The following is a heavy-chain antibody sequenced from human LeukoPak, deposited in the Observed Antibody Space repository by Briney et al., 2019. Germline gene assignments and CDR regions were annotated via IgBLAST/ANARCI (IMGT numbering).Heavy chain of an antibody. CDR3: ARDGFGGSFGPLRPDY. Sequence: ASVKVSCKASGWTFTSYGISWVRQAPGKGLEWMGWISAYNGNTNYAQKLEGRVTMTRDISTSTAYMELRSLRSDDTAVYYCARDGFGGSFGPLRPDYWGQGTLVTVSS. J-gene: IGHJ4*02. D-gene: IGHD3-10*01. CDR2: ISAYNGNT. CDR1: GWTFTSYG. V-gene: IGHV1-18*01.